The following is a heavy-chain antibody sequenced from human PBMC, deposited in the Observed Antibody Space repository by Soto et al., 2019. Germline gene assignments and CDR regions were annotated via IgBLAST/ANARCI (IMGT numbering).Heavy chain of an antibody. Sequence: GGSLRLSCAASGFTFSSYWMSWFRQAPGKGLEWVANIKQDGSEKYYVDSVKGRFTISRDNAKNSLYLQMNSLRAEDTAVYYCARDQSGSTFDYWGQRTLVTVSS. CDR2: IKQDGSEK. V-gene: IGHV3-7*01. J-gene: IGHJ4*02. CDR1: GFTFSSYW. D-gene: IGHD5-12*01. CDR3: ARDQSGSTFDY.